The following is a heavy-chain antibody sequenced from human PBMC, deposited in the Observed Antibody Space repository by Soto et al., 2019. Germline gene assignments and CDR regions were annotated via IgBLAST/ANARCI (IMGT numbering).Heavy chain of an antibody. V-gene: IGHV3-53*01. D-gene: IGHD3-9*01. J-gene: IGHJ6*02. Sequence: GESLKISCAASGVTVGSNDRSWVRQAPGKGLEWVSVIYSEGTPYYADSVKGRFTISRENSNNTLYLHMNNLRAEDTAVYYCARSTYYDILTGSYYYYAMDVWGQGTTVTVSS. CDR2: IYSEGTP. CDR3: ARSTYYDILTGSYYYYAMDV. CDR1: GVTVGSND.